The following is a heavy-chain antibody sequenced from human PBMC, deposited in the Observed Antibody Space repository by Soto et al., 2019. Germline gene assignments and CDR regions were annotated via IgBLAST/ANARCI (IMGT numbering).Heavy chain of an antibody. CDR1: GDTITSFS. Sequence: SETLSLTCTVSGDTITSFSWNWIRQSAGKGLEWIGRISTTGNTHYNPSLESRVTMSLDTSKNQFSLKLTSVTAADTAVYYCEGESGENWSYEAYWGQGTLVTVSS. CDR2: ISTTGNT. J-gene: IGHJ4*02. CDR3: EGESGENWSYEAY. V-gene: IGHV4-4*07. D-gene: IGHD1-7*01.